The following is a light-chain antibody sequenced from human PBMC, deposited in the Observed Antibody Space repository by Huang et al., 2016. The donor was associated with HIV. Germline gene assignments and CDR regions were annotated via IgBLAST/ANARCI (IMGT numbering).Light chain of an antibody. CDR2: DAS. CDR3: QHYDDPYT. CDR1: QEISNY. J-gene: IGKJ2*01. Sequence: DIQMTQSPSSLSASVGDRVTITCQGSQEISNYLSWYQHKPGRAPKPLIFDASSLETGVPTRFSGSGSGTYFTLTIASLQPEDVATYYCQHYDDPYTFGQGTKLEIK. V-gene: IGKV1-33*01.